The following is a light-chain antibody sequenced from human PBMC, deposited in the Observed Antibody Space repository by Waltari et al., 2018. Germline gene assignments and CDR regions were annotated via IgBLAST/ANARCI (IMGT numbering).Light chain of an antibody. V-gene: IGLV3-27*01. CDR3: YSAADNDLGV. J-gene: IGLJ3*02. Sequence: SFELPQTSSLSVSPGQTVRITCSGDVLATKYARWFQQKPGQAPILIISKDTERPSGIPERFSGSSSGTTVTLTISGAQVEDEADYYCYSAADNDLGVFGGGTKLTVL. CDR1: VLATKY. CDR2: KDT.